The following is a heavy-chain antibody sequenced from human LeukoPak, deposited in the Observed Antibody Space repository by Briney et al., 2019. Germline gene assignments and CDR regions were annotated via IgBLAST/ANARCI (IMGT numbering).Heavy chain of an antibody. Sequence: GGSLRLSCAASGFTFSSYAMSWVRQAPGKGLEWVSAISGSGGSTYYADSVKGRFTISGDNSKNTLYLQMNSLRAEDTAVYYCAKRYCSGGSCVYYYYYGMDVWGQGTTVTVSS. D-gene: IGHD2-15*01. CDR2: ISGSGGST. J-gene: IGHJ6*02. CDR3: AKRYCSGGSCVYYYYYGMDV. CDR1: GFTFSSYA. V-gene: IGHV3-23*01.